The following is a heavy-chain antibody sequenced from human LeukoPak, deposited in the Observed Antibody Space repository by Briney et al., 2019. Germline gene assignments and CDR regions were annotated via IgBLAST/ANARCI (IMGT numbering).Heavy chain of an antibody. D-gene: IGHD1-20*01. J-gene: IGHJ4*02. Sequence: ASVKVSCKVSGYTLTELSMHWVRQAPGKGLEWMGGFDPEDGETIYAQKFQGRVTMTRDTSTSTVYMELSSLRSEDTAVYYCARVRGYNWNDEARWGQGTLVTVSS. CDR2: FDPEDGET. CDR3: ARVRGYNWNDEAR. V-gene: IGHV1-24*01. CDR1: GYTLTELS.